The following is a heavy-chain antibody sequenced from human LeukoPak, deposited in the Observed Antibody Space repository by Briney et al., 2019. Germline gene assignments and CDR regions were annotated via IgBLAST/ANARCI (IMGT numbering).Heavy chain of an antibody. CDR3: ATARGYNYGSFDY. V-gene: IGHV3-21*01. CDR1: GFTFSSYS. D-gene: IGHD5-18*01. J-gene: IGHJ4*02. Sequence: GGSLRLSCAASGFTFSSYSMNWVRQAPGKGLEWVSSISSSSNYIYYADSVKGRFTISRDNAKNSLYLQMNSLRAEDTAVYHCATARGYNYGSFDYWGQGTLVTVSS. CDR2: ISSSSNYI.